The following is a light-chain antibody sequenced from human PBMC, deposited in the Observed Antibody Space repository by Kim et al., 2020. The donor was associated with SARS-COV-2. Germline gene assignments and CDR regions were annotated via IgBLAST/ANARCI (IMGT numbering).Light chain of an antibody. V-gene: IGKV1-27*01. J-gene: IGKJ1*01. CDR2: SAS. CDR1: QGIHNS. Sequence: GSAGDRVTIPCRASQGIHNSLAWYQQKPGDVPKLLIYSASTLESGVPSRFTCSESGTNFTLTISSLQPEDGATYYCQRYNAAPWTFGQGPKVDIK. CDR3: QRYNAAPWT.